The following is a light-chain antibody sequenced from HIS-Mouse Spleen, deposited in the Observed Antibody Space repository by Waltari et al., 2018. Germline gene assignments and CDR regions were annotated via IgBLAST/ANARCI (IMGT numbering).Light chain of an antibody. CDR1: ALPNKY. V-gene: IGLV3-10*01. CDR3: YSTDSSGNHRRV. Sequence: SYELTQPPSVSVSPGQKARITCSGDALPNKYAYCHQQKSGQAPVLVIYEDSKRPSGIPERFSGSSSGTMATLTISGAQVEDEADYYCYSTDSSGNHRRVFGGGTKLTVL. J-gene: IGLJ3*02. CDR2: EDS.